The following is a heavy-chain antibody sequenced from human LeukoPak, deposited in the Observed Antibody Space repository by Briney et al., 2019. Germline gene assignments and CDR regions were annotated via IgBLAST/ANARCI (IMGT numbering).Heavy chain of an antibody. CDR1: GYTFTSYD. V-gene: IGHV1-8*02. D-gene: IGHD3-16*01. J-gene: IGHJ6*03. Sequence: ASVKVSCKASGYTFTSYDINWVRQAPGQGLEWMASMNPNNGNTAYARKFEGRVTMTRDTSIGTAYLELSALRSEDTAVYYCARLHWESGGIYFYYYMDVWGKGTTVTVSS. CDR3: ARLHWESGGIYFYYYMDV. CDR2: MNPNNGNT.